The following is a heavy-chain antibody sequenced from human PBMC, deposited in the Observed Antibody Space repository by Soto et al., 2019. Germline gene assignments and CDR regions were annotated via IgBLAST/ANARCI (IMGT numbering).Heavy chain of an antibody. V-gene: IGHV3-48*03. CDR3: ARERCITIFGVVSRYGMDV. CDR2: ISSSGSTI. Sequence: GGSLRLSCAASGFTFSSYEMNWVRQAPGKGLEWVSYISSSGSTIYYADSVKGRFTISRDNAKNSLYLQMNSLRAEDTAVYYCARERCITIFGVVSRYGMDVWGQGTTVTVSS. CDR1: GFTFSSYE. J-gene: IGHJ6*02. D-gene: IGHD3-3*01.